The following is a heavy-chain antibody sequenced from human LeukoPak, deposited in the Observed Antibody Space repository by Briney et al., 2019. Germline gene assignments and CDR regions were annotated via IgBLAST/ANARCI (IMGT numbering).Heavy chain of an antibody. CDR2: INPHGGST. J-gene: IGHJ4*02. D-gene: IGHD3-16*01. Sequence: ASVKVSCKTSGYTFSTYDVHWVRLAPGQGLDWMGIINPHGGSTSYPQKFQGRVTMTSDTSTGTVYMDLNSLTSEDTAVYYCAGGRQLGRFDYWGQGTLVTVSS. V-gene: IGHV1-46*01. CDR1: GYTFSTYD. CDR3: AGGRQLGRFDY.